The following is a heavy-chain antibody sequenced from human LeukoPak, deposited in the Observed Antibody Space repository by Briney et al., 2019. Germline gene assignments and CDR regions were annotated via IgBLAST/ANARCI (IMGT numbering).Heavy chain of an antibody. D-gene: IGHD4-17*01. J-gene: IGHJ4*02. CDR2: IYYSGST. CDR3: ARAATTVTPFDY. CDR1: GGSISSSSYY. V-gene: IGHV4-61*05. Sequence: SETLSLTCTVSGGSISSSSYYWGWIRQPPGKGLEWIGYIYYSGSTNYNPSLKSRVTISVDTSKNQFSLKLSSVTAADTAVYYCARAATTVTPFDYWGQGTLVTVSS.